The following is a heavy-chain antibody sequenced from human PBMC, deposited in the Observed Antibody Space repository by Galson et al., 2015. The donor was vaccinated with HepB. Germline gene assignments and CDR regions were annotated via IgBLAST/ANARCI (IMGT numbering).Heavy chain of an antibody. D-gene: IGHD3-16*02. CDR3: AKDQGQGGLHLGELSLCIDY. J-gene: IGHJ4*02. CDR2: ISYDGSNK. V-gene: IGHV3-30*18. Sequence: SLRLSCAASGFTFSSYGMHWVRQAPGKGLEWVAVISYDGSNKYYADSVKGRFTISRDNSKNTLYLQMNSLRAEDTAVYYCAKDQGQGGLHLGELSLCIDYWGQGTLVTVSS. CDR1: GFTFSSYG.